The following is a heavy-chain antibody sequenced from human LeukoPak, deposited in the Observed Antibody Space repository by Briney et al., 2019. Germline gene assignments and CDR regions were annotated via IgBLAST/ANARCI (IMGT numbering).Heavy chain of an antibody. CDR3: ARGLSSGYSVYFDY. V-gene: IGHV4-30-2*01. J-gene: IGHJ4*02. CDR2: IYHSGST. D-gene: IGHD3-22*01. Sequence: SETLSLTCAVSGGSISSGGYSWSWIRQPPGKGLEWIGYIYHSGSTYHNPSLKSRVTISVDRSKNQFSLKLSSVTAADTAVYYCARGLSSGYSVYFDYWGQGTLVTVSS. CDR1: GGSISSGGYS.